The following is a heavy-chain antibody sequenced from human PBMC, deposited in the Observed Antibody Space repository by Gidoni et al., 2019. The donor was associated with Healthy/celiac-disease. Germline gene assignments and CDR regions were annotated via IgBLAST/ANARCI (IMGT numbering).Heavy chain of an antibody. CDR2: IRSKANSYAT. J-gene: IGHJ4*02. CDR1: GFTFSGSA. D-gene: IGHD6-13*01. CDR3: TTTLYSSSWYSGFDY. Sequence: EVPLVQSVGGLVQPGGSLKLSCAASGFTFSGSAMHWVRQASGKGLEWVGRIRSKANSYATAYAASVKGRFTISRDDSKNTAYLQMNSLKTEDTAVYYCTTTLYSSSWYSGFDYWGQGTLVTVSS. V-gene: IGHV3-73*01.